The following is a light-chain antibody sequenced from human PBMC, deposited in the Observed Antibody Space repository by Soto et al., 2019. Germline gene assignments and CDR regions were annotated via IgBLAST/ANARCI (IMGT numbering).Light chain of an antibody. CDR1: RGIRSY. Sequence: IQLLKSPSSMSASVGVRVPITCQASRGIRSYLAWYQQKPGKPPKLLVYSASTLQSGVPSRFSGSGSGPDFTLTISSLQPEDSATYFCQKLNSYPQTVGHGTRLVI. CDR2: SAS. J-gene: IGKJ5*01. V-gene: IGKV1-9*01. CDR3: QKLNSYPQT.